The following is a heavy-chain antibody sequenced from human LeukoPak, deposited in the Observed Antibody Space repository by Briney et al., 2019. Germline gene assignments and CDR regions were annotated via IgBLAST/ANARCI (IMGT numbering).Heavy chain of an antibody. CDR1: GGSISSSNW. CDR2: IYHSGST. V-gene: IGHV4-4*02. CDR3: ARLMTTATTDAFDI. J-gene: IGHJ3*02. D-gene: IGHD4-17*01. Sequence: PSGTLSLTYAVSGGSISSSNWWSWVRQPPGKGLEWIGEIYHSGSTNYNPSLKSRVTISVDKSKNQFSLKLSSVTAADTAVYYCARLMTTATTDAFDIWGQGTMVTVPS.